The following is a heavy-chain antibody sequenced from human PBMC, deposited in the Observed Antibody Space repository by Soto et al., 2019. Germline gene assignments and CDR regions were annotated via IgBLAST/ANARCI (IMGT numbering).Heavy chain of an antibody. J-gene: IGHJ4*02. CDR2: ISYDGSNK. CDR3: AKDRSRDFGGGGDS. CDR1: GFTFSSYG. Sequence: QVQLVESGGGVVQPGRSLRLSCAASGFTFSSYGMHWVRQAPGKGLEWVAVISYDGSNKYYADSVKGRFTISRDNSKNPLYLQMNSLRAEDTAVYYCAKDRSRDFGGGGDSWGQGTLVTVSS. D-gene: IGHD3-10*01. V-gene: IGHV3-30*18.